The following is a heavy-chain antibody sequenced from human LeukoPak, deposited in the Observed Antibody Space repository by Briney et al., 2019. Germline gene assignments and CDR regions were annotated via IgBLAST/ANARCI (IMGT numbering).Heavy chain of an antibody. V-gene: IGHV3-11*01. CDR3: ARRRDFIDY. J-gene: IGHJ4*02. CDR1: GFTLSDYY. Sequence: KSGGSLRLSCAASGFTLSDYYMSWIRQAPGKGLEWVSYSSSSGSTKYYADSVKGRFAISRDNAKNSLYLQMNSLRAEDTAVYYCARRRDFIDYWGQGTLVTVSS. D-gene: IGHD3/OR15-3a*01. CDR2: SSSSGSTK.